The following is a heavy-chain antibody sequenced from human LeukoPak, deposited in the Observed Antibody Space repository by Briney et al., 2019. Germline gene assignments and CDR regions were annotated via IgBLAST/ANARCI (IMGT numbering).Heavy chain of an antibody. J-gene: IGHJ6*03. CDR3: ARGGYGILTGHNANYYYYYYMDV. D-gene: IGHD3-9*01. Sequence: ASVKVSCKASGYTFTSYAMNWVRQAPGQGLEWMGWINTNTGNPTYAQGFTGRFVFSLDTSVSTAYLQISSLKAEDTAVYYCARGGYGILTGHNANYYYYYYMDVWGKGTTVTVSS. CDR2: INTNTGNP. V-gene: IGHV7-4-1*02. CDR1: GYTFTSYA.